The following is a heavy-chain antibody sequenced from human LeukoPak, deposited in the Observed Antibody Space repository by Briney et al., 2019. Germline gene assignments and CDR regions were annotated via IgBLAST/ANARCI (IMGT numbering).Heavy chain of an antibody. CDR3: AKEAPHCSSTSCYVEF. J-gene: IGHJ4*02. V-gene: IGHV3-23*01. CDR1: GFTFSTYV. D-gene: IGHD2-2*01. Sequence: GGSLRLSCAASGFTFSTYVMSWVRQAPGKGLEWVLGISGSGGNTYYADSVKGRFTISRDNAKNKLYLQMNSLRAEDTAVYYCAKEAPHCSSTSCYVEFWGQGTLVTVSS. CDR2: ISGSGGNT.